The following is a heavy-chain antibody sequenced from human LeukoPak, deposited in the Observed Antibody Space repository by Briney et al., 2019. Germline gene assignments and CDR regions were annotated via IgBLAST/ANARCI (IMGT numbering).Heavy chain of an antibody. Sequence: PSETLSLTCRVSGYSISSGYFWGWIRQPPGKGLEWIGSIYHSGSTYYNPSLKSRLIISVDMSKNQFSLKLNSVTAADTAVYYCAREYTRSNWFDPWGQGTLVTVSS. CDR1: GYSISSGYF. D-gene: IGHD6-13*01. V-gene: IGHV4-38-2*02. CDR3: AREYTRSNWFDP. CDR2: IYHSGST. J-gene: IGHJ5*02.